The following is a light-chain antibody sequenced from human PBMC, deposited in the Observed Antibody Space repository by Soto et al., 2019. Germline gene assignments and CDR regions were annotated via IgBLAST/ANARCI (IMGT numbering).Light chain of an antibody. CDR3: SSYTSSSTRVV. CDR2: EVS. V-gene: IGLV2-14*01. J-gene: IGLJ2*01. Sequence: QSALTQPASVSGSPGQSITISCTGTSSDVGGYHYVSWYQQHPGKAPKLMIYEVSNRTSGFSNRFSGSKSGNTASLTISGLQAEDEADYYCSSYTSSSTRVVFGGGTKLTVL. CDR1: SSDVGGYHY.